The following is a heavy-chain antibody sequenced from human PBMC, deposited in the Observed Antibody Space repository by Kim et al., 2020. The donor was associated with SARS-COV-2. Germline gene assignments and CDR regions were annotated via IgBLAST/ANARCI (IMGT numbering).Heavy chain of an antibody. J-gene: IGHJ4*02. CDR1: GGSISSSSYY. CDR2: IYYSGST. D-gene: IGHD3-16*02. V-gene: IGHV4-39*07. CDR3: ARVRYVYVWGSYRPPFDY. Sequence: SETLSLTCTVSGGSISSSSYYWGWIRQPPGKGLEWIGSIYYSGSTYYNPSRKSRVTISVDTSKNQFSLKLSAVTAADTAVYYCARVRYVYVWGSYRPPFDYWGQGTLVTVSS.